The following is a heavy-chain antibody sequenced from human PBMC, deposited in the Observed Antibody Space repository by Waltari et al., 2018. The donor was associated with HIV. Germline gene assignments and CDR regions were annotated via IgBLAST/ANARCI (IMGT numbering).Heavy chain of an antibody. V-gene: IGHV3-53*01. CDR1: DFTVDKNY. CDR2: IYIDGKV. CDR3: ARFATHFYEGYRWNGFEAYGMDV. Sequence: VHLVESGGTLVQPGGSLRLSCLVSDFTVDKNYWTWVRQPPGKRLEWVSTIYIDGKVFSADSVKGRFTLSRDTSKNTLYLQMSGLRVDDTATYYCARFATHFYEGYRWNGFEAYGMDVWGRGTTVTISS. J-gene: IGHJ6*02. D-gene: IGHD3-22*01.